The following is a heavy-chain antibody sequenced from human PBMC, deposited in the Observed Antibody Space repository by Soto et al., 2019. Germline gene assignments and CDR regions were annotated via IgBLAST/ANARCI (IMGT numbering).Heavy chain of an antibody. D-gene: IGHD3-10*01. CDR3: ARIVRYFGELETYNWFDP. CDR1: GFSLSSGRMG. Sequence: QVTLKESGPVLVKPTETLTLTCTVSGFSLSSGRMGVSWIRQSPGKALEWLADIFSNCEESLSTSLRSRLTISKDTSKSQVVLTMTNMDPVDTATYFCARIVRYFGELETYNWFDPWGQGTLVTVSS. J-gene: IGHJ5*02. CDR2: IFSNCEE. V-gene: IGHV2-26*01.